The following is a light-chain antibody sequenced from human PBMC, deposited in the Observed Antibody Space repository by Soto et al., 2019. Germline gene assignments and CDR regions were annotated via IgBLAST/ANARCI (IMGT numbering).Light chain of an antibody. CDR3: LQHNSYPWT. Sequence: IQLTQSPSAMYAPVGDRVTITCRASQGIRNYLGCVQQKPGKVPKCLIYAACSLQSGVPSRCSGSGSGTEFTLIISSLQPEDCATYYCLQHNSYPWTCGQGTKV. J-gene: IGKJ1*01. CDR2: AAC. V-gene: IGKV1-17*03. CDR1: QGIRNY.